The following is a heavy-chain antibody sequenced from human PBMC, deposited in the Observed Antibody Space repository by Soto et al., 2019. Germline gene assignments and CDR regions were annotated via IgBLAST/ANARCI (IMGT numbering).Heavy chain of an antibody. CDR3: ARGYCSGGSCPLYYYYYYGMDV. CDR2: IYPGDSDT. J-gene: IGHJ6*02. V-gene: IGHV5-51*01. D-gene: IGHD2-15*01. CDR1: GYSFTSYW. Sequence: GEFLKISCKGSGYSFTSYWIGWVRQMPGKGLEWMGIIYPGDSDTRYSPSFQGQVTISADKSISTAYLQWSSLKASDTAMYYCARGYCSGGSCPLYYYYYYGMDVWGQGTTVTVSS.